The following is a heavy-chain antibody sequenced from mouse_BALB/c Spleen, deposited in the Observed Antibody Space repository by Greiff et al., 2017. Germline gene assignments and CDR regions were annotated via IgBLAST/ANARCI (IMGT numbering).Heavy chain of an antibody. CDR1: GYSITSDYA. V-gene: IGHV3-2*02. J-gene: IGHJ1*01. Sequence: EVQLQQSGPGLVKPSQSLSLTCTVTGYSITSDYAWNWIRQFPGNKLEWMGYISYSGSTSYNPSLKSRISITRDTSKNQFFLQLNSVTTEDTATYYCAREGAIYWYFDVWGAGTTVTVSS. CDR3: AREGAIYWYFDV. CDR2: ISYSGST. D-gene: IGHD3-1*01.